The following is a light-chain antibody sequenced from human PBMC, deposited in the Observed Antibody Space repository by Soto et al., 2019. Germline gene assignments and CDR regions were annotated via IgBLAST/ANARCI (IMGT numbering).Light chain of an antibody. CDR2: WAS. J-gene: IGKJ1*01. CDR3: QQYYTTPWT. V-gene: IGKV4-1*01. Sequence: DILMTQSPDSLAVSVGERATINCKSSQSVLYSSNNMNYLAWYQQKPGQPPKALIYWASARESGVPDRFSGSGSGTDFTLTISSLQAEDVAVYYCQQYYTTPWTFGQGTKVDIK. CDR1: QSVLYSSNNMNY.